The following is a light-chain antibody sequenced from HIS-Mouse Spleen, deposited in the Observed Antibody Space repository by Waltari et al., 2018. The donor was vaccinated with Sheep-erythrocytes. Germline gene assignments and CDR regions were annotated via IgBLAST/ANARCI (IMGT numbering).Light chain of an antibody. CDR2: SNS. CDR1: GSNIGSNT. Sequence: QSVLTQPPSASGTPGQRVTISCSGSGSNIGSNTVNWYQQLPGPAPKLLIYSNSQRPSGVPDRFSGSKSGTSASLAISGLQSEDEADYYCAAWDDSLNGVVFGGGTKLTVL. J-gene: IGLJ2*01. CDR3: AAWDDSLNGVV. V-gene: IGLV1-44*01.